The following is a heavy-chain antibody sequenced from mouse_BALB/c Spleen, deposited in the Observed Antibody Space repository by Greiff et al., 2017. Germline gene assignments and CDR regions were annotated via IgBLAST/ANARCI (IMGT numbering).Heavy chain of an antibody. CDR3: ARKGSNWGFDY. D-gene: IGHD4-1*01. CDR1: GFTFSSYA. J-gene: IGHJ2*01. CDR2: ISSGGSYT. V-gene: IGHV5-9-4*01. Sequence: EVMLVESGGGLVKPGGSLKLSCAASGFTFSSYAMSWVRQSPEKRLEWVAEISSGGSYTYYPDTVTGRFTISRDNAKNTLYLEMSSLRSEDTAMYYCARKGSNWGFDYWGQGTTLTVSS.